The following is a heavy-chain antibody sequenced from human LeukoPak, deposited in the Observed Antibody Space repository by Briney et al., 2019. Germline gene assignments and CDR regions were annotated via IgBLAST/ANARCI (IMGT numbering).Heavy chain of an antibody. J-gene: IGHJ4*02. CDR1: GSTFSSYD. CDR2: MNPNSGDT. CDR3: ARGPYGTGSHFDF. D-gene: IGHD3-10*01. Sequence: GASVKVSCKASGSTFSSYDINWVRQATGQGLEWMGWMNPNSGDTGCTPRFQGRVTMTRDTSISTAYMELSSLRSEDTAVYYCARGPYGTGSHFDFWGQGTLVTVSS. V-gene: IGHV1-8*02.